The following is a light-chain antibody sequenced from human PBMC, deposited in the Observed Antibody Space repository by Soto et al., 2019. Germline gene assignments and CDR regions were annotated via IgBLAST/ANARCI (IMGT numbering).Light chain of an antibody. CDR3: QQYNTYWT. CDR1: QNVNNW. J-gene: IGKJ1*01. V-gene: IGKV1-5*01. Sequence: DIQMTQFPSALSASVGDRVTITCRASQNVNNWLAWYQHKPGKAPQLLIYDASVLESGVPSRFSGSGSGTAFTLAINGLQSDDFATYYCQQYNTYWTCGPGTKVEVE. CDR2: DAS.